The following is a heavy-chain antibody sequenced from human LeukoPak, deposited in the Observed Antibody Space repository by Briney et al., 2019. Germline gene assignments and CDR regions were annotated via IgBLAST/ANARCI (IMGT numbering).Heavy chain of an antibody. D-gene: IGHD6-13*01. V-gene: IGHV4-34*01. CDR2: INHSGST. CDR3: ARRVSFYYYYYYGMDV. J-gene: IGHJ6*02. CDR1: GGSFSGYY. Sequence: SETLSLTCAVYGGSFSGYYWSWIRQPPGKGLEWIGEINHSGSTNYNPSLKSRVTISVDTSKNQFSLKLSSVTAADTAVYYCARRVSFYYYYYYGMDVWGQGTTVTVPS.